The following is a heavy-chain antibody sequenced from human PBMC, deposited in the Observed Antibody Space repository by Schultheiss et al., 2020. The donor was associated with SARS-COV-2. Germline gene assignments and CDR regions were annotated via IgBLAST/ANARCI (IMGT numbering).Heavy chain of an antibody. CDR3: ATRTGYSSSWSPRGTYYYGMDV. D-gene: IGHD6-13*01. V-gene: IGHV4-39*01. J-gene: IGHJ6*02. CDR2: IYYSGST. Sequence: SETLSLTCTVSGGSISNNGPFWGWIRQPPGKGLEWIGYIYYSGSTYYNPSLKSRVTISVDTSKNQFSLDLTSVTAADTAVYYCATRTGYSSSWSPRGTYYYGMDVWGQGTTVTVSS. CDR1: GGSISNNGPF.